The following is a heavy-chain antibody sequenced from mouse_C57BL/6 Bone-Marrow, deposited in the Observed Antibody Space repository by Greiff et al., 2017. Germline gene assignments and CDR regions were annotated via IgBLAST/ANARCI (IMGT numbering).Heavy chain of an antibody. J-gene: IGHJ4*01. CDR1: GFSLTSYG. Sequence: QVQLQQSGPGLVQPSQRLSITCTVSGFSLTSYGVHWVRQSPGKGLEWLGVIWSGGSTDYNAAFISRLSISKDNSKSQVFFKMNSLQADDTAIYYCARPRGSYYGNYGAMDYWGQGTSVTVSS. CDR2: IWSGGST. D-gene: IGHD2-1*01. CDR3: ARPRGSYYGNYGAMDY. V-gene: IGHV2-2*01.